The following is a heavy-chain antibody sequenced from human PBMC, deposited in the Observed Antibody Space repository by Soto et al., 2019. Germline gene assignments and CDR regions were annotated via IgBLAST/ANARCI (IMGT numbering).Heavy chain of an antibody. J-gene: IGHJ5*02. CDR1: GFSLSTSGVG. CDR3: AHASSSWPQTDWFDP. CDR2: LYWDDDK. Sequence: QITLKESGPTLVKPTQTLTLTCTFSGFSLSTSGVGVGWIRQPPGKALEWLALLYWDDDKRYSPSLKSRLTITKDTTKNQVVLTMTNMAPVDTATYYCAHASSSWPQTDWFDPWGQGTLVTVSS. V-gene: IGHV2-5*02. D-gene: IGHD6-13*01.